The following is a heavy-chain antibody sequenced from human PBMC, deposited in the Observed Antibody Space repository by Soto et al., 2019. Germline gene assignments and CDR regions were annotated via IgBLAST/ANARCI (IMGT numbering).Heavy chain of an antibody. D-gene: IGHD1-1*01. CDR1: GFTFSSYG. V-gene: IGHV3-33*01. Sequence: QVQLVESGGGVVQPGRSLRLSCAASGFTFSSYGMHWVRQAPGKGLEWVAVIWHDGRNKYYVDSVKGRFTTSRDNSKNTLYLQMDSLRAEDTSVYYCARGQGGYYNWFDTWGQGTLVTVSS. CDR2: IWHDGRNK. J-gene: IGHJ5*02. CDR3: ARGQGGYYNWFDT.